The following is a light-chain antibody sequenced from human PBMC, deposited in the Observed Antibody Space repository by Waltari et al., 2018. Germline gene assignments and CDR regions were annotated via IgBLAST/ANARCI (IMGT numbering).Light chain of an antibody. Sequence: SEGERVTVASGASQMISSWLAWYQQKPSKAPKLRIYNASSLESWVPSRFSFSGSWTEFPLTINSLQPDDFSTYYGQQDNSYPYTFGQGTKLEIK. CDR2: NAS. CDR3: QQDNSYPYT. CDR1: QMISSW. V-gene: IGKV1-5*03. J-gene: IGKJ2*01.